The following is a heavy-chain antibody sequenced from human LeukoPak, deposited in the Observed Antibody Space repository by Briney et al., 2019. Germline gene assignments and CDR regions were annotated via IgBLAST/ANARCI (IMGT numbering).Heavy chain of an antibody. D-gene: IGHD2-15*01. CDR1: GGSISSSSYY. J-gene: IGHJ6*02. V-gene: IGHV4-39*01. CDR2: IYYSGST. CDR3: ARLDGGPLLYYYYGMDV. Sequence: SETLSLTCTVSGGSISSSSYYWGWIRQPPGKGLEWIGSIYYSGSTYYNPSLKSRVTISVDTSKNQFSLKLSSVTAADTAVYYCARLDGGPLLYYYYGMDVWGQGTTVTVSS.